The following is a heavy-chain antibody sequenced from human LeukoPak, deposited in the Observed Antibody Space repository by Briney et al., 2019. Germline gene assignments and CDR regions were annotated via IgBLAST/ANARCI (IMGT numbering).Heavy chain of an antibody. V-gene: IGHV1-2*02. D-gene: IGHD3-22*01. CDR2: INPNSGGT. J-gene: IGHJ4*02. CDR1: GYTFTGYY. CDR3: ARDLLRQYYYDSSGYYDY. Sequence: ASVKVSCKASGYTFTGYYMHWVRQAPGQGLEWMGWINPNSGGTNYAQKFQGRVTMTRDTSISTAYMELSSLRSEDTAVYYCARDLLRQYYYDSSGYYDYWGQGTLVTVSS.